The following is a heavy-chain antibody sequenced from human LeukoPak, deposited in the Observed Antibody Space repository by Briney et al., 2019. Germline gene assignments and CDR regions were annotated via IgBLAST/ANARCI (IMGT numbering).Heavy chain of an antibody. CDR1: GFTFNGYY. D-gene: IGHD3-16*02. CDR2: ISSSGTTI. Sequence: GGSLRLSCAASGFTFNGYYMSWLRQAPGKGLEWVSYISSSGTTIYYADSVKGRFTISRDNAKNSLYLQMTSLRAEDTALYYCARERYDYVWGSYRYFFDYWGQGTLVTVSS. CDR3: ARERYDYVWGSYRYFFDY. V-gene: IGHV3-11*01. J-gene: IGHJ4*02.